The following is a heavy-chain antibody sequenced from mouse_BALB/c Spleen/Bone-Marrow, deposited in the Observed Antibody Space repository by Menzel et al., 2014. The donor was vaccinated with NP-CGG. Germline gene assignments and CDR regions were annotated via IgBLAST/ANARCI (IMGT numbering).Heavy chain of an antibody. V-gene: IGHV5-6-3*01. CDR1: GFTFSSYG. CDR2: INSNGGST. Sequence: EVKLVESGGGLVQPGGSLKLSCAASGFTFSSYGMSWVRRTPDKRLELVATINSNGGSTYYPDSVKGRFTISRDNAKNTLYLQMSSLKSEDTAMYYCARVSYYAMDYWGQGTSVTVSS. CDR3: ARVSYYAMDY. J-gene: IGHJ4*01.